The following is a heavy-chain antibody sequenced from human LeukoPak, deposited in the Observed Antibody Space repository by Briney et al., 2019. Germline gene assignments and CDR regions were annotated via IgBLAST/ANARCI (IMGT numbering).Heavy chain of an antibody. CDR2: IYHSGST. V-gene: IGHV4-38-2*02. CDR3: ARGEGYYDILTGTVGYFDL. CDR1: GYSISSGYY. Sequence: SETLSLTCTVSGYSISSGYYWGWIRQPPGKGLEWIGSIYHSGSTYYNPSLKSRVTISVDTSKNQFSLKLSSVTAADTAVYYCARGEGYYDILTGTVGYFDLWGRGTLVTVSS. J-gene: IGHJ2*01. D-gene: IGHD3-9*01.